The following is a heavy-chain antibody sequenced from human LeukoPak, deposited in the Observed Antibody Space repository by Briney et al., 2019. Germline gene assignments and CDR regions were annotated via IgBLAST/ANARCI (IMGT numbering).Heavy chain of an antibody. CDR2: IKEDGSDK. J-gene: IGHJ4*02. D-gene: IGHD1-26*01. CDR1: GFTFSTYW. CDR3: AREIPGGATDLDC. V-gene: IGHV3-7*01. Sequence: GGSLRLSCSASGFTFSTYWMSWVRQAPGKGLEWVANIKEDGSDKHYVDSVKGRFTISRDNAQNSLYLQMNSLRVEDTAVYYCAREIPGGATDLDCWGQGTLVTVSS.